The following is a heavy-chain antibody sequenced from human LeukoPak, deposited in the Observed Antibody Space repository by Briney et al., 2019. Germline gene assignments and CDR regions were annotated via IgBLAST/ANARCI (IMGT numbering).Heavy chain of an antibody. Sequence: GGSLTLSCAASGFTFSSYWMSWVRQAPGKGLEWVANIKQDGSEKYYVDSVKGRFTISRDNAKNSLYLQMNSLRAEDTAVYYCARELWQMYYDILTGYSQYNWFDPWGQGTLVTVSS. V-gene: IGHV3-7*01. J-gene: IGHJ5*02. CDR2: IKQDGSEK. CDR1: GFTFSSYW. CDR3: ARELWQMYYDILTGYSQYNWFDP. D-gene: IGHD3-9*01.